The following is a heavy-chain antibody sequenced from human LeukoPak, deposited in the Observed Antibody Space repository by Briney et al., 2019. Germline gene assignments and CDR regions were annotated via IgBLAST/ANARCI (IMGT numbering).Heavy chain of an antibody. CDR3: ARYGSSSSAVDY. CDR1: GGTFSSYA. V-gene: IGHV1-69*05. J-gene: IGHJ4*02. CDR2: IIPIFGTA. Sequence: SVKVSCKASGGTFSSYAISRVRQAPGQGLEWMGRIIPIFGTANYAQKFQGRVTITTDESTSTAYMELSSLRSEDTAVYYCARYGSSSSAVDYWGQGTLVTVSS. D-gene: IGHD6-6*01.